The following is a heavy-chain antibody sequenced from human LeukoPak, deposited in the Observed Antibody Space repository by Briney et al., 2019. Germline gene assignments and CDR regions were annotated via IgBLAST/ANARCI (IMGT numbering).Heavy chain of an antibody. CDR1: GFTFKTYW. J-gene: IGHJ4*02. CDR2: SNSDGSST. V-gene: IGHV3-74*01. D-gene: IGHD3-22*01. CDR3: AKDQVWIVVGSFDY. Sequence: GGSLRLSCAASGFTFKTYWMHWVRQAPGKGLVWVSHSNSDGSSTSYADSVRGRFTISRDNAKNTLYLQMNSLRAEDTAVYYCAKDQVWIVVGSFDYWGQGTLVTVSS.